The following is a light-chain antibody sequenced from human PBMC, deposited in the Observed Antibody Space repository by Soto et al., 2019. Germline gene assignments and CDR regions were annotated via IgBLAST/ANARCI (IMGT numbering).Light chain of an antibody. V-gene: IGKV1-5*03. Sequence: DIQMTQSPSTLSASVGDRVTITCRASQNLNNWLAWYQQKPGKAPNLLIYKASNLESGVPSRFSGGGSGTDFTLTISSLQPDDFATYYCQQYNSYWWTFGQGTRVEIK. CDR3: QQYNSYWWT. CDR1: QNLNNW. J-gene: IGKJ1*01. CDR2: KAS.